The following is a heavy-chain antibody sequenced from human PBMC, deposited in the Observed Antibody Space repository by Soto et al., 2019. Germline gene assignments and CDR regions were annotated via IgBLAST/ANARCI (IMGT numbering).Heavy chain of an antibody. CDR2: ISSSSSTI. CDR1: GFTFSSYS. Sequence: HPGGSLRLSCAASGFTFSSYSMNWVRQAPGKGLEWVSYISSSSSTIYYADSVKGRFTISRDNAKNSLYLQMNSLRDEDTAVYYCARYAATVTKGEGRNYYYYGMDVWGQGTTVTV. J-gene: IGHJ6*02. D-gene: IGHD4-17*01. CDR3: ARYAATVTKGEGRNYYYYGMDV. V-gene: IGHV3-48*02.